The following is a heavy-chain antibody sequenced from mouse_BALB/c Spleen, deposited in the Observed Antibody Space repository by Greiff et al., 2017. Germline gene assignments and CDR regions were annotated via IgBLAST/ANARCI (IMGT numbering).Heavy chain of an antibody. CDR3: ARYYGYDYVDE. CDR2: ISYSGST. Sequence: VQLKESGPGLVKPSQSLSLTCTVTGYSITSDYAWNWIRQFPGNKLEWMGYISYSGSTSYNPSLKSRISITRDTSKNQFFLQLNSVTTEDTATYYCARYYGYDYVDEGGQGGARAVSS. D-gene: IGHD2-2*01. V-gene: IGHV3-2*02. CDR1: GYSITSDYA. J-gene: IGHJ2*01.